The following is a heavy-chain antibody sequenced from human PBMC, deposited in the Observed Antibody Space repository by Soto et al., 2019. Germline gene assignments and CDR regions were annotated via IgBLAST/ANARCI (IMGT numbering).Heavy chain of an antibody. CDR2: IYYSGST. J-gene: IGHJ4*02. CDR1: GGSISSSSYY. V-gene: IGHV4-39*01. CDR3: ARQIFYSGWYDLFDY. Sequence: PSETLSLTCTVSGGSISSSSYYWGWIRQPPGKGLEWIGSIYYSGSTYYNPSLKSRVTISVDTSKNQFSLKLSSVTAADTALYYCARQIFYSGWYDLFDYWGQGTLVTVSS. D-gene: IGHD6-19*01.